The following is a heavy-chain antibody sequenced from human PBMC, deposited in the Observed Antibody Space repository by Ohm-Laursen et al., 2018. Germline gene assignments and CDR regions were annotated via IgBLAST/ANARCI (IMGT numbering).Heavy chain of an antibody. Sequence: SLRLSCAASGFTFSDYYMSWVRQAPGKGLEWVANIRQDGGEKYYVDSVRGRFTISRDNAKNSLYLQMNSLRAEDTAVYYCARDGTNAPDHWGQGTLVTVSS. J-gene: IGHJ4*02. D-gene: IGHD1-14*01. CDR1: GFTFSDYY. V-gene: IGHV3-7*01. CDR3: ARDGTNAPDH. CDR2: IRQDGGEK.